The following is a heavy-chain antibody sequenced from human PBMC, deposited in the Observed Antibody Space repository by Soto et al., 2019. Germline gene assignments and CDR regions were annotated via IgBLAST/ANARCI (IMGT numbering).Heavy chain of an antibody. V-gene: IGHV4-59*02. D-gene: IGHD1-1*01. Sequence: PSETLSLTCTVSGGSVSGSYWTWVRQPPGKGLEWIGYVYYTGDTNYNPSLKSRVSISIDTSKNQFSLSLRSVTAADTAVYYCAKKGPDDDERFDPWGQGTLVTASS. CDR1: GGSVSGSY. CDR2: VYYTGDT. CDR3: AKKGPDDDERFDP. J-gene: IGHJ5*02.